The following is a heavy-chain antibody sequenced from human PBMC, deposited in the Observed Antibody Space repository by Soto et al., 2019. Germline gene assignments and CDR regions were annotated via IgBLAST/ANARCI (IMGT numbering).Heavy chain of an antibody. Sequence: EVQLVESGGGLVKPGGSLRLSCAASGFTFSNAWMSWVRQAPGKGLEWVGRIKSKTDGGTTDYAAPVKGRITISRDDSKNTLYLQMNSLKTEDTAVYYCTTDRGSGSFSDAFDIWGQGTMVTVSS. J-gene: IGHJ3*02. CDR1: GFTFSNAW. CDR2: IKSKTDGGTT. CDR3: TTDRGSGSFSDAFDI. D-gene: IGHD1-26*01. V-gene: IGHV3-15*01.